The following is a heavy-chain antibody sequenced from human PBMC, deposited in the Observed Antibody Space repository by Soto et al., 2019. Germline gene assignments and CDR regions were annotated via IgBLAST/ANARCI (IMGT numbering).Heavy chain of an antibody. CDR3: AKDRGRARYSGTYWLS. D-gene: IGHD1-26*01. J-gene: IGHJ5*02. V-gene: IGHV3-30*18. CDR2: ISYDRGNI. CDR1: GFIFSSYG. Sequence: GGSLRLSCAASGFIFSSYGMHWLRQAPGKGLEWVALISYDRGNIFYGYPVKGRFTISRDNSNNTLYLQMNSLRPEDTAMYYCAKDRGRARYSGTYWLSWGQGTLVTVSS.